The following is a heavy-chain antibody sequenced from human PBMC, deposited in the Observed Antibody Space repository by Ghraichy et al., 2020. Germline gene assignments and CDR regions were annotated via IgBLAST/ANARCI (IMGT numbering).Heavy chain of an antibody. V-gene: IGHV3-7*01. CDR3: AREGAKQYSSGWLDY. Sequence: GGSLRLSCAASGFTFSSYWMSWVRQAPGKGLEWVANIKQDGSEKYYVDSVKGRFTISRDNAKNSLYLQMNSLRAEDTAVYYCAREGAKQYSSGWLDYWGQGTLVTVSS. CDR2: IKQDGSEK. D-gene: IGHD6-19*01. J-gene: IGHJ4*02. CDR1: GFTFSSYW.